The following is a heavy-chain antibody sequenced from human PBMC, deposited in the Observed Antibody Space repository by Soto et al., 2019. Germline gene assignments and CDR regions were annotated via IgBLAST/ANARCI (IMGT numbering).Heavy chain of an antibody. V-gene: IGHV1-8*01. CDR1: GYTFTSYD. CDR3: ARGRRTLYCSSTSCYAGYYYYYYMDV. Sequence: ASVKVSCKASGYTFTSYDISWVRQATGQGLEWMGWMNPNSGNTGYAQKFQGRVTMTRNTSISTAYMELSSLRSEDTAVYYCARGRRTLYCSSTSCYAGYYYYYYMDVWGKGTTVTVSS. CDR2: MNPNSGNT. J-gene: IGHJ6*03. D-gene: IGHD2-2*01.